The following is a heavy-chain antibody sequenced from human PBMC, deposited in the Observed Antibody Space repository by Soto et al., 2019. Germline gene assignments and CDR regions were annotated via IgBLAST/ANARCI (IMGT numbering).Heavy chain of an antibody. Sequence: GGSLRLYCPASGFTYGDYAMSWVRQAPGKGLEWVGLFRSKAYGGTTEYPAYVKGRFTISRDDSKSIAYLQMNSLKTEDTAVYYWTRSKAVGATRFYYYYGMDVWGQGTTVTVSS. V-gene: IGHV3-49*04. D-gene: IGHD1-26*01. CDR2: FRSKAYGGTT. CDR1: GFTYGDYA. J-gene: IGHJ6*02. CDR3: TRSKAVGATRFYYYYGMDV.